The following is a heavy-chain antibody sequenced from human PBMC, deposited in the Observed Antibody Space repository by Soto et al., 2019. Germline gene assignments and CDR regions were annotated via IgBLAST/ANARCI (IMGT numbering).Heavy chain of an antibody. CDR3: ASNPRGGYFDY. CDR2: IKSDGSNT. J-gene: IGHJ4*02. D-gene: IGHD3-10*01. CDR1: GLTFSNYG. Sequence: GSRRLSCAASGLTFSNYGMHWVRQAPGKGLVWVSCIKSDGSNTYYADSVKGRFTVSRDNARNTLYLQMNSLRAEDTAVYYCASNPRGGYFDYWGLGTLVTVSS. V-gene: IGHV3-74*01.